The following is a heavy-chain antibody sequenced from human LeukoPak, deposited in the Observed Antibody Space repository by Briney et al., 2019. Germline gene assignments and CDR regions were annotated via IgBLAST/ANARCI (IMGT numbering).Heavy chain of an antibody. V-gene: IGHV4-34*01. CDR3: ARGVSHRNFDWLFY. Sequence: SETLSLTCAVYGGSFRGYYWSWIRQPPGKGLEWIGEINDSGSTHYNTSLNSRVTISVDTSKNQVYLKLSSVTAADTAIYYCARGVSHRNFDWLFYWGQGTLATVSS. D-gene: IGHD3-9*01. J-gene: IGHJ4*02. CDR1: GGSFRGYY. CDR2: INDSGST.